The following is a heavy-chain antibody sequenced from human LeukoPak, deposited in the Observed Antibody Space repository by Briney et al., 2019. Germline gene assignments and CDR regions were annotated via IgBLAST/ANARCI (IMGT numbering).Heavy chain of an antibody. CDR1: VFTFSDYY. CDR3: AREIGYCSGGSCSPLFDY. D-gene: IGHD2-15*01. J-gene: IGHJ4*02. V-gene: IGHV4-34*01. CDR2: INHSGST. Sequence: PGGSLRLSCAGSVFTFSDYYMSWIRQPPGKGLEWIGEINHSGSTNYNPSLKSRVTISVDTSKNQFSLKLSSVTAADTAVYYCAREIGYCSGGSCSPLFDYWGQGTLVTVSS.